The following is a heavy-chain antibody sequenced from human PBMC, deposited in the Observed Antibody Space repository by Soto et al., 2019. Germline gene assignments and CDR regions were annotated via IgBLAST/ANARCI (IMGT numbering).Heavy chain of an antibody. Sequence: PSETLSLTCTVSGRSISSYYWTWIRRPPGKGLEWIGYISYAGSTEYNPSLKSRSSISIDTSKNQFSLRVTSLTAADAAVYYCATQVRGVIYYWGQGVQVPVSS. CDR2: ISYAGST. V-gene: IGHV4-59*08. CDR3: ATQVRGVIYY. D-gene: IGHD2-8*02. CDR1: GRSISSYY. J-gene: IGHJ4*02.